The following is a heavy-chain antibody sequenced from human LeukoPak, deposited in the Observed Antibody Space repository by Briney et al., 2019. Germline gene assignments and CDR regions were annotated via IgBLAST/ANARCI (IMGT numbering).Heavy chain of an antibody. J-gene: IGHJ4*02. CDR1: GFTFDDYG. Sequence: GGSLRLSCAASGFTFDDYGMSWVRQAPGKGLEWVSGISWNGGSTGYADSVKGRFTISRDNAKNSLYLQMNSLRAEDTALYYCARMYYYDSSGYLDYWGQGTLVTVSS. CDR3: ARMYYYDSSGYLDY. CDR2: ISWNGGST. D-gene: IGHD3-22*01. V-gene: IGHV3-20*04.